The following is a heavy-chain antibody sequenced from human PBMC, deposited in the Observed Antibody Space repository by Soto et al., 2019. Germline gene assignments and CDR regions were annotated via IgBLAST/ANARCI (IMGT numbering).Heavy chain of an antibody. CDR1: GFTFRHYW. D-gene: IGHD3-3*01. V-gene: IGHV3-23*01. J-gene: IGHJ6*02. CDR3: AKARYYDFWSGSTYYYYGMDV. Sequence: PGGSLRLSCAASGFTFRHYWMHWVRQAPGTGLEWISAISGSGGSTYYADSVKGRFTISRDNSKNTLYLQMNSLRAEDTAVYYCAKARYYDFWSGSTYYYYGMDVWGQGTTVTVSS. CDR2: ISGSGGST.